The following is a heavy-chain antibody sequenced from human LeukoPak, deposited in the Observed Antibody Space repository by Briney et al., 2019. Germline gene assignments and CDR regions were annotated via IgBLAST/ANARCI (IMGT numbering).Heavy chain of an antibody. Sequence: GGSLRLSCAASGFTFSSYSMNWVRQAPGKGLEWVSSISSSSSYIYYADSVKGRFTISRDNAKNSLYLQMNSLRAEDTAVYYCARDRDNNILTGYLDFWGQGTLVTVSS. J-gene: IGHJ4*02. CDR1: GFTFSSYS. CDR3: ARDRDNNILTGYLDF. V-gene: IGHV3-21*01. D-gene: IGHD3-9*01. CDR2: ISSSSSYI.